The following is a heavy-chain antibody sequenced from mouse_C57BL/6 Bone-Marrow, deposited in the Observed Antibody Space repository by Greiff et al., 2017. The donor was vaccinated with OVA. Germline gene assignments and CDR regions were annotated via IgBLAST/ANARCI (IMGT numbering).Heavy chain of an antibody. CDR2: ISDGGSYT. V-gene: IGHV5-4*01. J-gene: IGHJ3*01. Sequence: EVKLMESGGGLVKPGGSLKLSCAASGFTFSSYAMSWVRQTPEKRLEWVATISDGGSYTYYPDNVKGRFTISRDNAKNNLYLQMSHLKSEDTAMYYCARDWALFAYWCQGTLVTVSA. CDR3: ARDWALFAY. CDR1: GFTFSSYA.